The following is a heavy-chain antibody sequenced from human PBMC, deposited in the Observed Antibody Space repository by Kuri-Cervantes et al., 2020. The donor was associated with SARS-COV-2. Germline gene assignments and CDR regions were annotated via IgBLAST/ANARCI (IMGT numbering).Heavy chain of an antibody. CDR2: INAGNGNT. J-gene: IGHJ4*02. D-gene: IGHD4-23*01. CDR1: GYTFTSYA. V-gene: IGHV1-3*01. Sequence: ASVKVSCKASGYTFTSYAMHWVRQAPGQRLEWMGWINAGNGNTKYSQKFQGRVTITRDTSAGTAYMELSSLRSEDTAVYYCARGGYGGNSDFDYWGQGTLVTVSS. CDR3: ARGGYGGNSDFDY.